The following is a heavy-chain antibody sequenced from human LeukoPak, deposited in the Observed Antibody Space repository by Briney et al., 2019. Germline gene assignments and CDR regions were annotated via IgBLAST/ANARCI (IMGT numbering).Heavy chain of an antibody. D-gene: IGHD6-25*01. J-gene: IGHJ3*02. CDR1: GGSISGHC. CDR2: IYYSGTT. V-gene: IGHV4-59*11. CDR3: ARLLDNDSSGYPDTFDM. Sequence: SETLSLACTVSGGSISGHCWSSLRRPPGKGLEWIGYIYYSGTTKYNTSLQSRVAISLDTSENTFSLKVTSVTAADTAMYYCARLLDNDSSGYPDTFDMWGRGTVVAVSS.